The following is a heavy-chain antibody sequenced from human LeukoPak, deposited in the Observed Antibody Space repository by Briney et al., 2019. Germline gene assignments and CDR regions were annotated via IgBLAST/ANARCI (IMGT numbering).Heavy chain of an antibody. CDR1: GGSFSGYY. J-gene: IGHJ6*03. CDR3: AREVQLWINYYYYYMDV. CDR2: INHSGST. D-gene: IGHD5-18*01. Sequence: SETLSLTCAVYGGSFSGYYWSWIRQPPGKGLEWIGEINHSGSTNYNPSLKSRVTISVDTSKNQFSLKLSSVTAADTAVYYCAREVQLWINYYYYYMDVWGKGTTVTVSS. V-gene: IGHV4-34*01.